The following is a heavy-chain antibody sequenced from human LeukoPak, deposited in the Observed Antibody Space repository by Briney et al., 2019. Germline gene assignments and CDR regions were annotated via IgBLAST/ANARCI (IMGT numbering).Heavy chain of an antibody. V-gene: IGHV1-2*02. CDR1: GYTFTGCY. J-gene: IGHJ4*02. CDR3: ARDEGIVGATD. Sequence: ASVKVSCKASGYTFTGCYMHWVRQAPGQGLEWMGWINPNSGGTNYAQKFQGRVTMTRDASISTAYMELSRLRSDDTAVYYCARDEGIVGATDWGQGTLVTVSS. D-gene: IGHD1-26*01. CDR2: INPNSGGT.